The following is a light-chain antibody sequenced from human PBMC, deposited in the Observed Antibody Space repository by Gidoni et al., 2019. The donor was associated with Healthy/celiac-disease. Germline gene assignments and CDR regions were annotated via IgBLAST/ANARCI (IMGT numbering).Light chain of an antibody. CDR3: EAWDDSLNGWV. Sequence: SLLTQPPSVSEAPRQGVTISCSGSSSNIGNRSVNWYQQVTGQAPKLLIYDDGLLPSGVSDRFSGSKCGTSASLAMSGLQSEDEADYYCEAWDDSLNGWVFGGGTKLTVL. J-gene: IGLJ3*02. CDR2: DDG. V-gene: IGLV1-36*01. CDR1: SSNIGNRS.